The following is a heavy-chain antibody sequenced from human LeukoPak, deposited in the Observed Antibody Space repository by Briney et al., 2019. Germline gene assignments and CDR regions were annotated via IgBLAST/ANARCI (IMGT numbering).Heavy chain of an antibody. Sequence: GGSLRLSCAASGFTFSSYAMSWVRQAPGKGLEWVSAISGSGGSTYYADSVKGRFTISRDNSKNTLYLQMNSLRAKDTAVYYCAKDQEERPYYFDYWGQGTLVTVSS. CDR3: AKDQEERPYYFDY. J-gene: IGHJ4*02. D-gene: IGHD1-1*01. CDR1: GFTFSSYA. V-gene: IGHV3-23*01. CDR2: ISGSGGST.